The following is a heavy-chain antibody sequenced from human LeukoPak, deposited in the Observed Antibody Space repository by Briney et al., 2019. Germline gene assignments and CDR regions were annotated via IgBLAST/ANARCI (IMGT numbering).Heavy chain of an antibody. Sequence: GGSLRLSCAASGFTFSSYAMSWVRQAPGKGLEWVSAISGSGGSTYYADSVKGRFTISRDNSKSTLCLQMNRLRIEDTAIYYCARDQLAYSGYDTLFDYWGPGTLVTVSS. CDR1: GFTFSSYA. CDR2: ISGSGGST. V-gene: IGHV3-23*01. CDR3: ARDQLAYSGYDTLFDY. D-gene: IGHD5-12*01. J-gene: IGHJ4*02.